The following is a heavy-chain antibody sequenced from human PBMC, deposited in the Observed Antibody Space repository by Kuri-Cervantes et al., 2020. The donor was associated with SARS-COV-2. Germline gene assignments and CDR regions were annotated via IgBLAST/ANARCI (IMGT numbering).Heavy chain of an antibody. J-gene: IGHJ3*02. CDR1: GGSISSYY. CDR2: IYYSGST. V-gene: IGHV4-59*01. D-gene: IGHD4-17*01. CDR3: ARAGYGDLDAFDI. Sequence: SETLSLTCTVSGGSISSYYWGWIRQPPGKGLEWIGYIYYSGSTYYNPSLKSRVTISVDTSKNQFSLKLSSVTAADTAVYYCARAGYGDLDAFDIWGQGTMVTVSS.